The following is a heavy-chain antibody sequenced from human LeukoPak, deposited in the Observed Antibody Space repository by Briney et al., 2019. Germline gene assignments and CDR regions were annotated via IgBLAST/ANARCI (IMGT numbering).Heavy chain of an antibody. CDR1: GYTFTNYY. J-gene: IGHJ4*02. CDR3: ARGDSSDFDY. Sequence: ASVKVSCKASGYTFTNYYMHWVRQAPGHGLEWIGIINPSGDSTNCAQKFQGRVTMTRDTSTSIVYMELSSRRSEDTAVYFCARGDSSDFDYWGQGTLVTVSS. D-gene: IGHD6-25*01. V-gene: IGHV1-46*01. CDR2: INPSGDST.